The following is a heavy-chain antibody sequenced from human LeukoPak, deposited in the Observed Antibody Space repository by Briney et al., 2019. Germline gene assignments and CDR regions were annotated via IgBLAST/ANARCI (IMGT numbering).Heavy chain of an antibody. CDR3: TRDPYYFDSSGYYHHAFDI. J-gene: IGHJ3*02. CDR1: GFTFSSYA. Sequence: GGSLRLSCSASGFTFSSYAMHWVRQAPGKGLECIGFIRSKVYGGTTEYAASVKGRFTISRDDSKSIAYLQMNSLKTEDTAVYYCTRDPYYFDSSGYYHHAFDIWGQGTMVAVSS. CDR2: IRSKVYGGTT. V-gene: IGHV3-49*04. D-gene: IGHD3-22*01.